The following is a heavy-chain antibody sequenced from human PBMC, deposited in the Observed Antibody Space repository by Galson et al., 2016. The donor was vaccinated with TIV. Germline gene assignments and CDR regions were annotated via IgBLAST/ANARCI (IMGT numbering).Heavy chain of an antibody. D-gene: IGHD3-10*01. V-gene: IGHV5-10-1*01. J-gene: IGHJ4*02. Sequence: QSGAEVKKPGESLRISCRGSGYSFANYWISWVRQMPGNGLEWMGRIDPSDSYVNYNASFQGRITISVDKSINTAYLQWSSLKASDTAMYFCATFLGSGSYYKAYFDHWGQGALVTVSS. CDR2: IDPSDSYV. CDR3: ATFLGSGSYYKAYFDH. CDR1: GYSFANYW.